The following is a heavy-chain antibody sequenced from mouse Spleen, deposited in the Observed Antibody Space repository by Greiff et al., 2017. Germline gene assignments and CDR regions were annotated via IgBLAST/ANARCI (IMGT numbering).Heavy chain of an antibody. V-gene: IGHV1-18*01. CDR2: INPNNGGT. CDR3: ARSASSGYGSWFAY. J-gene: IGHJ3*01. D-gene: IGHD3-1*01. Sequence: EVKLMESGPELVKPGASVKIPCKASGYTFTDYNMDWVKQSHGKSLEWIGDINPNNGGTIYNQKFKGKATLTVDKSSSTAYMELRSLTSEDTAVYYCARSASSGYGSWFAYWGQGTLVTVSA. CDR1: GYTFTDYN.